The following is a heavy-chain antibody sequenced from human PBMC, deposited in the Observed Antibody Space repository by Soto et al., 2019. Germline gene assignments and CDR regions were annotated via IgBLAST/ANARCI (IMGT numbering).Heavy chain of an antibody. J-gene: IGHJ6*02. CDR3: ARGRVVPAANYYYYYGMDV. CDR2: IYHSGST. D-gene: IGHD2-2*01. Sequence: SETLSLTCAVSGGSISSGGYSWSRIRQPPGKGLEWIGYIYHSGSTYYNPALKSRVTMSVDTSKNQFSLKLSSVTAADTAVYYCARGRVVPAANYYYYYGMDVWGQGTTVTVSS. V-gene: IGHV4-30-2*01. CDR1: GGSISSGGYS.